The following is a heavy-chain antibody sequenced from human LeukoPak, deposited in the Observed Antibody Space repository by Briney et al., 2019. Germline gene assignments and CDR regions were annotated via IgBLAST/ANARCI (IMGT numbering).Heavy chain of an antibody. CDR3: ARDSYDYVWGSYRSHSDY. J-gene: IGHJ4*02. V-gene: IGHV1-69*05. Sequence: SVKVSCKASGGTFSSYAISWVRQAPGQGLEWMGGIIPIFGTANYAQKFQGRVTITTDESTSTAYMELSSLRSDDTAVYYCARDSYDYVWGSYRSHSDYWGQGTLVTVSS. CDR2: IIPIFGTA. CDR1: GGTFSSYA. D-gene: IGHD3-16*02.